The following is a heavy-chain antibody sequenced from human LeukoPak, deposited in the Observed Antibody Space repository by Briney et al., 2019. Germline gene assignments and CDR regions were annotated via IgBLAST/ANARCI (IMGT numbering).Heavy chain of an antibody. V-gene: IGHV3-21*01. D-gene: IGHD6-13*01. Sequence: GGSLRLSCEASGFIFSSYTMNWIRQAPGKGLEWVASINSGSANPYYADSVKGRFTISRDDAKKSLYLQMTSLRVEDTSVYYCARDFLAAGDYWGQGTLVTVSS. CDR1: GFIFSSYT. J-gene: IGHJ4*02. CDR2: INSGSANP. CDR3: ARDFLAAGDY.